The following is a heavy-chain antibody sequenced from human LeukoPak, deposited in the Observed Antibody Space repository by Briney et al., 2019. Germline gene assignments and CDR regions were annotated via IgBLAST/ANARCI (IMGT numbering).Heavy chain of an antibody. J-gene: IGHJ6*03. Sequence: GGSLRLSCAASGFTFSDYYMSWIRQAPGKGLEWVSYISSSGSTIYYADSVKGRFTISRDNAKKSLFLQMNSLRAEDTAVYYCARDYGDYEPGRHHYYYYYMDVWGKGTTVTVSS. V-gene: IGHV3-11*04. CDR3: ARDYGDYEPGRHHYYYYYMDV. CDR1: GFTFSDYY. CDR2: ISSSGSTI. D-gene: IGHD4-17*01.